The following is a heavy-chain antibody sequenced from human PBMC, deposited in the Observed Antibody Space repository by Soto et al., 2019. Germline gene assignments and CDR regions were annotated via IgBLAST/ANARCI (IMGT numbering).Heavy chain of an antibody. CDR1: GGTFSSYA. Sequence: QVQLVQSGAEVKKPGSSVKVSCKASGGTFSSYAISWVRQAPGQGLEWMGGIIPIFGTANYAQKFQGRVTITADESTSTAYMELSSLGSEDTAVYYCAREGYCSSTSCYRRYYFDYWGQGTLVTVSS. D-gene: IGHD2-2*02. CDR2: IIPIFGTA. J-gene: IGHJ4*02. CDR3: AREGYCSSTSCYRRYYFDY. V-gene: IGHV1-69*01.